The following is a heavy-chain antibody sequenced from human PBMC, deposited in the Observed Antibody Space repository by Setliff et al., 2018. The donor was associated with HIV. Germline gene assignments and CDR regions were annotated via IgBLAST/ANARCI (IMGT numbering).Heavy chain of an antibody. CDR3: ARGRRSSGWYVYH. CDR2: IYYSGSS. Sequence: SETLSLTCTVSGGSISSYYWSVFRQPPGKGLEWIGYIYYSGSSNYNPSLKSRVTISVDTSNNQFSLKLSSVTAADTAVYYCARGRRSSGWYVYHWGQGTLVTVSS. CDR1: GGSISSYY. V-gene: IGHV4-59*08. D-gene: IGHD6-19*01. J-gene: IGHJ4*02.